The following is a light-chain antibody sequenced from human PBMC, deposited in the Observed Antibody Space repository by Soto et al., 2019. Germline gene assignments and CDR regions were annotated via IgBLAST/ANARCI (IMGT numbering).Light chain of an antibody. Sequence: EIVLTQSPGTLSLSPGERATISCSASQSVSSSYLAWYKQKPGQVPRLIMYAASSRATGIPDRFSGSGSGTEFTPTISRLEAEDFEVYYCQQSSSSPITFGQGTRLEIK. CDR3: QQSSSSPIT. CDR2: AAS. CDR1: QSVSSSY. V-gene: IGKV3-20*01. J-gene: IGKJ5*01.